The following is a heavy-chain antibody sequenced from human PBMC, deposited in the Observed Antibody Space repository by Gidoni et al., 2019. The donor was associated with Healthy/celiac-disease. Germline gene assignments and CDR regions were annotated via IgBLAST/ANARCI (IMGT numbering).Heavy chain of an antibody. Sequence: EVQLVESGGGLVQPGGSLRLSCAASGFTVSSNYMSWVRQAPGKGLEWVSVIYSGGSTYYADSVKGRFTISRDNSKNTLYLQMNSLRAEDTAVYYCARDSSGYYSTDYWGQGTLVTVSS. CDR2: IYSGGST. CDR3: ARDSSGYYSTDY. V-gene: IGHV3-66*01. J-gene: IGHJ4*02. CDR1: GFTVSSNY. D-gene: IGHD3-22*01.